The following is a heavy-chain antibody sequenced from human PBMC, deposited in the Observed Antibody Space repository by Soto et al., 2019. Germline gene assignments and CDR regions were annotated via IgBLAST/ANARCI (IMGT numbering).Heavy chain of an antibody. Sequence: PSETLSLTCTVSGGSISSGGYYWSWIRQHPGKGLEWIGYFYYSGSTNYNPSLKSRVTISVDTSKNQFSLKLSSVTAADTAVYYCARAWGDHCSSTSCYADYYYYGMDVWGQGTTVTVSS. J-gene: IGHJ6*02. CDR2: FYYSGST. CDR1: GGSISSGGYY. D-gene: IGHD2-2*01. V-gene: IGHV4-61*08. CDR3: ARAWGDHCSSTSCYADYYYYGMDV.